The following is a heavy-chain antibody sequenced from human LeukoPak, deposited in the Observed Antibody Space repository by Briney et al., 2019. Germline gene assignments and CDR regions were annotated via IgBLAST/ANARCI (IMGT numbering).Heavy chain of an antibody. CDR2: IYYSGST. Sequence: SETLSLTCTVSGGSISSGGYYWSWIRQHPGKGLEWIGYIYYSGSTYYNPSLKSRVTISVDTSKNQFSLKLSSVIAADTAVYYCARENYSNLEYYYYYMDVWGKGTTVTVSS. V-gene: IGHV4-31*03. D-gene: IGHD4-11*01. CDR3: ARENYSNLEYYYYYMDV. J-gene: IGHJ6*03. CDR1: GGSISSGGYY.